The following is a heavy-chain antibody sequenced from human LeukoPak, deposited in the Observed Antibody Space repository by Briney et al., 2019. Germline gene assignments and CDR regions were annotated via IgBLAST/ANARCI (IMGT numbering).Heavy chain of an antibody. CDR2: ISYDGSNK. D-gene: IGHD3-3*01. CDR1: GFTFSSYA. CDR3: AKDLRGITTLTLDY. J-gene: IGHJ4*02. Sequence: GGSLRLSCAASGFTFSSYAMHWVRQAPGKGLEWVAVISYDGSNKYYADSVKGRFTISRDNSKNTLYLQMNSLRAEDTAVYYCAKDLRGITTLTLDYWGQGTLVTVSS. V-gene: IGHV3-30-3*01.